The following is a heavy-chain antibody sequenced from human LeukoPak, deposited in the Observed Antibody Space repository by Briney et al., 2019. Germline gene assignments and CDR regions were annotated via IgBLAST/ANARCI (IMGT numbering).Heavy chain of an antibody. Sequence: ASVKVSCKASGYTFTSYDINWVRQATGQGLEWMGWMNPNNGNKAYAQKFQGRVTITRNTSISTAYMELSSLRSEDTALYYCARVGHYYGSGSSYTYYYYYMDVWGKGTAVTASS. CDR2: MNPNNGNK. J-gene: IGHJ6*03. D-gene: IGHD3-10*01. V-gene: IGHV1-8*03. CDR1: GYTFTSYD. CDR3: ARVGHYYGSGSSYTYYYYYMDV.